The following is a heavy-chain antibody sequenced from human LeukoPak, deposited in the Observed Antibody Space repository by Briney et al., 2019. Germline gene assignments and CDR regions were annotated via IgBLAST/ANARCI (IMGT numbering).Heavy chain of an antibody. Sequence: GGSLRLSCAASGFTFNNYAMSWVRQAPGKGLEWVSGISGSGGRTYYADSVKGRFTISRDNAKNSLYLQMNSLRAEDTAVYYCARGEDYGTNSFDYWGQGTLVTVSS. V-gene: IGHV3-23*01. CDR2: ISGSGGRT. CDR3: ARGEDYGTNSFDY. J-gene: IGHJ4*02. D-gene: IGHD4-17*01. CDR1: GFTFNNYA.